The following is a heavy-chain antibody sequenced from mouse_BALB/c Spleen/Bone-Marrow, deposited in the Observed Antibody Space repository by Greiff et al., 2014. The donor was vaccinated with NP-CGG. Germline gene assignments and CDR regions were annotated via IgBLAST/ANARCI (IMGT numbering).Heavy chain of an antibody. V-gene: IGHV1-26*01. Sequence: VQLQQSGPELVKPGASVKISCKASGYSFTGYTMNWVKQSHGKNLEWIGLINPYNGGTSYNQKFKGRAALTVDKSSSTAYMELLSLTSEDSAVYYCVRSGLYYGNYLYAMDFWGQGTSVTVSS. J-gene: IGHJ4*01. D-gene: IGHD2-1*01. CDR3: VRSGLYYGNYLYAMDF. CDR1: GYSFTGYT. CDR2: INPYNGGT.